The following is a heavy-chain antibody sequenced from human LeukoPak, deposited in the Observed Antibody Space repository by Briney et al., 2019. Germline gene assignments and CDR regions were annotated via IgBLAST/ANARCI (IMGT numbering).Heavy chain of an antibody. V-gene: IGHV1-69*13. J-gene: IGHJ4*02. CDR2: IIPIFGTA. CDR1: GYTFTSYG. CDR3: AREYDSSGSKGGYFDY. Sequence: GASVKVSCKASGYTFTSYGISWVRQAPGQGLEWMGGIIPIFGTANYAQKFQGRVTITADESTSTAYMELSSLRSEDTAVYYCAREYDSSGSKGGYFDYWGQGTLVTVSS. D-gene: IGHD3-22*01.